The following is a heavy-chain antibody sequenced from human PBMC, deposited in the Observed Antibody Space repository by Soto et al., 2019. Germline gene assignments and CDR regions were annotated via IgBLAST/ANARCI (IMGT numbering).Heavy chain of an antibody. CDR2: MNPNSGNT. V-gene: IGHV1-8*01. J-gene: IGHJ6*03. D-gene: IGHD2-2*01. CDR3: AREGGGYCSITSCYGGWYYYYYMDV. Sequence: ASVKVSCKASGYTFTSYDINWVRQATGQGLEWMGWMNPNSGNTGYAQKFQGRGTMTRNTSISTAYMELSSLRSEDTAGYYCAREGGGYCSITSCYGGWYYYYYMDVWGKGTTVTVSS. CDR1: GYTFTSYD.